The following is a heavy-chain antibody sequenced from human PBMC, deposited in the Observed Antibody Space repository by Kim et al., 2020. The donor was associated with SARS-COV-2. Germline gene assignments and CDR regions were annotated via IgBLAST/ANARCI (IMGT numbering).Heavy chain of an antibody. V-gene: IGHV3-30*04. CDR2: ISYDGSNK. CDR1: GFTFSTYA. CDR3: AREPTGDILTGYFSIGYFDF. J-gene: IGHJ4*02. D-gene: IGHD3-9*01. Sequence: GGSLRLSCAASGFTFSTYAMHWVRQAPGKGLEWVAVISYDGSNKYYTDSVKGRFTISRDNSKNTLYLQMNSLRAEDTAVYYCAREPTGDILTGYFSIGYFDFWRQGTLVTVSS.